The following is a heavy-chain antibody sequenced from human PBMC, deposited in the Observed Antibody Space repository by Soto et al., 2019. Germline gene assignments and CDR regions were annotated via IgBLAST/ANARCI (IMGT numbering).Heavy chain of an antibody. CDR2: ISYDGSNK. J-gene: IGHJ3*02. CDR3: AKGNGVTMIVADAFDI. D-gene: IGHD3-22*01. Sequence: QVQLVESGGGVVQPGRSLRLSCAASGFTFSSYGMHWVRQAPGKGLEWVAVISYDGSNKYYADSVKGRFTISRDNSKNXLYLQMNSLRAEDTAVYYCAKGNGVTMIVADAFDIWGQGTMVTVSS. CDR1: GFTFSSYG. V-gene: IGHV3-30*18.